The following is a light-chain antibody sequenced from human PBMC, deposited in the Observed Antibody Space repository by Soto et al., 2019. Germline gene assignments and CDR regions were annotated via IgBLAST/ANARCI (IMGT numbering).Light chain of an antibody. CDR2: DVT. V-gene: IGLV2-11*01. CDR1: NSDFGAYNY. Sequence: QSVLTQPRSVSGSPGQSVTISCTGTNSDFGAYNYVSWYQQHPDKAPKLMIYDVTKRPSGVPDRFSGSKSGNTASLTISGLQAEDEADYYCCSYAGSDTYVLIGGGTQMTVL. J-gene: IGLJ2*01. CDR3: CSYAGSDTYVL.